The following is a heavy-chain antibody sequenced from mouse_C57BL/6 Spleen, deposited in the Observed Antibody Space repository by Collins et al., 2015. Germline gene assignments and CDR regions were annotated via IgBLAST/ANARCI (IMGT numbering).Heavy chain of an antibody. D-gene: IGHD1-1*01. CDR2: IDPETGGT. CDR3: ARDFGLNYYGSSYGDWYFDV. CDR1: GYTFTDYE. Sequence: QVRLQQSGAELVRPGASVTLSCKASGYTFTDYEMHWVKQTPVHGLEWIGAIDPETGGTAYNQKFKGEAILTADKSSTTAYMELRSLTSEDSAVYYCARDFGLNYYGSSYGDWYFDVWGTGTTVTVSS. J-gene: IGHJ1*03. V-gene: IGHV1-15*01.